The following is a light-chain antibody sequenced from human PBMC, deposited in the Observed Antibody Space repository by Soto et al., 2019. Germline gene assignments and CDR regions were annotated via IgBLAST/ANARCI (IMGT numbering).Light chain of an antibody. CDR1: QTSNW. CDR3: KQYNNYSPRT. CDR2: KAS. Sequence: DIQMTQSPSTLSASVGDRVTITCRASQTSNWLAWYQQKPGKAPKLLIYKASSLESGVPSRFSGSGSGTEFTLNISSLQTDDFATYYCKQYNNYSPRTFGQGTKVEIK. J-gene: IGKJ1*01. V-gene: IGKV1-5*03.